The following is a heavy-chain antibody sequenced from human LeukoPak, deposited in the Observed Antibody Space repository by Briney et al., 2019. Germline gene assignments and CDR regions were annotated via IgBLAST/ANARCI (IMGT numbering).Heavy chain of an antibody. Sequence: ASVKVSCKASGYTFTGYYMHWVRQAPGQGLEWMGWINPNSGGTNYAQKFQGRVTMTRDTSISTAYMELSSLRSEDTAVYYCATTRPATANKYYYYYYYMDVWGKGTTVTVSS. V-gene: IGHV1-2*02. J-gene: IGHJ6*03. CDR1: GYTFTGYY. CDR3: ATTRPATANKYYYYYYYMDV. CDR2: INPNSGGT. D-gene: IGHD2-21*02.